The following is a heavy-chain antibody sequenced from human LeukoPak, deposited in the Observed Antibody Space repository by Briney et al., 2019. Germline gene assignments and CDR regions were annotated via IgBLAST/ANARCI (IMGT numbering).Heavy chain of an antibody. CDR1: GYTFTSYD. J-gene: IGHJ6*03. Sequence: ASVKVSCKASGYTFTSYDINWVRQATGQGLEWMGWMNPNSGNTGYAQKFQGRVTMTRNTSISTAYMELSSLRSEDTAVYYCAAADWSGYYRHYYMDVWGKGTTVTVSS. CDR3: AAADWSGYYRHYYMDV. CDR2: MNPNSGNT. D-gene: IGHD3-3*01. V-gene: IGHV1-8*01.